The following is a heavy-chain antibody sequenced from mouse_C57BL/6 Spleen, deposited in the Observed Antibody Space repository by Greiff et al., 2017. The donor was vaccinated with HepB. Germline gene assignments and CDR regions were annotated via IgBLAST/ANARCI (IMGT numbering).Heavy chain of an antibody. Sequence: QVQLKQSGAELVKPGASVKLSCKASGYTFTSYWMQWVKQRPGQGLEWIGEIDPSDSYTNYNQKFKGKATLTVDTSSSTAYMQLSSLTSEDSAVYYCAMGFDVWGTGTTVTVSS. CDR1: GYTFTSYW. V-gene: IGHV1-50*01. J-gene: IGHJ1*03. CDR2: IDPSDSYT. CDR3: AMGFDV.